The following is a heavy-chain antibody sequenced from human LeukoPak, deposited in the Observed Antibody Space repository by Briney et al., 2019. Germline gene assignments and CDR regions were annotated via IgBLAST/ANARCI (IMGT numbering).Heavy chain of an antibody. CDR2: IYHSGST. V-gene: IGHV4-59*08. CDR3: ATHLRGFTYGPFDF. D-gene: IGHD5-18*01. J-gene: IGHJ4*02. Sequence: PSETLSLSCTVSIGSISNYYWSWIRQPPGKGLEWIGYIYHSGSTNYNPSLKSRVTISVDTSKNQFSLPLTSVTAADTARYYCATHLRGFTYGPFDFWGLGTLLTVSS. CDR1: IGSISNYY.